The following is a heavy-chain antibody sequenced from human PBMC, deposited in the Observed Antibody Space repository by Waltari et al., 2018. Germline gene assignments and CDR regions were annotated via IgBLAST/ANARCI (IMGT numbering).Heavy chain of an antibody. D-gene: IGHD4-17*01. CDR1: GMTFSNYW. V-gene: IGHV3-7*01. Sequence: EVQLVESGGGSVQPGGSLRPSCEASGMTFSNYWMNWVRQAPGKGLEWVANIKQDGSEKNYVDSVEGRFSISRDNAQNSLYLQMNSLRAEDTAIYYCVTGLTTVTAKDYFDHWGQGALVTVSS. J-gene: IGHJ4*02. CDR3: VTGLTTVTAKDYFDH. CDR2: IKQDGSEK.